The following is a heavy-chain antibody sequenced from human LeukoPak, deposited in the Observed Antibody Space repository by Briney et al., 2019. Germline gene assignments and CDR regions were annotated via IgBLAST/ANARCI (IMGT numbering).Heavy chain of an antibody. CDR3: ARELAAAGRMDV. CDR2: IRYDGSNK. V-gene: IGHV3-30*02. Sequence: GGSLRLSCAASGFTFSSYGMHWVRQAPGKGLEWVAFIRYDGSNKYYADSVKGRFTISRDNSKNTLYLQMNSLRAEDTAVYYCARELAAAGRMDVWGKGTTVTVSS. D-gene: IGHD6-13*01. J-gene: IGHJ6*04. CDR1: GFTFSSYG.